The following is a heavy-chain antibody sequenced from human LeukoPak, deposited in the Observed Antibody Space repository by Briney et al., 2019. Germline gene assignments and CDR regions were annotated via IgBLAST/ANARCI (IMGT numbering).Heavy chain of an antibody. CDR1: GFTVSSNY. V-gene: IGHV3-53*01. Sequence: GGSLRLSCAASGFTVSSNYMSWVRQAPGKELEWVSVIYSGGSTYYADSVKGRFTISRDDSKNTLYLQMNSLRAEDTAVYYCARGFDAPRRLTHAFDIWGQGTMVTVSS. D-gene: IGHD2-2*01. CDR2: IYSGGST. CDR3: ARGFDAPRRLTHAFDI. J-gene: IGHJ3*02.